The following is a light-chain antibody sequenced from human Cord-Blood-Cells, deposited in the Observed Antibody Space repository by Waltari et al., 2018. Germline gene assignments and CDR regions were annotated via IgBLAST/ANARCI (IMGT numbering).Light chain of an antibody. CDR2: WAS. CDR3: QQYYSTPYT. CDR1: QSVLYSSNNKNY. V-gene: IGKV4-1*01. Sequence: DIVMTQSPHSLAVSLGERATINCQSSQSVLYSSNNKNYLAWYQQKPGQPPKLLIYWASTRESGVPDRFSGSGYGTDFTLTISSLQAEDVAVYYCQQYYSTPYTFGQGTKLEIK. J-gene: IGKJ2*01.